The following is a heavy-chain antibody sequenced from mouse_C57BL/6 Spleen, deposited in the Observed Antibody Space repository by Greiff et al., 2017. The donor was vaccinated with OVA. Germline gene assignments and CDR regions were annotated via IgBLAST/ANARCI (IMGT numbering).Heavy chain of an antibody. Sequence: VQLQQPGTELVKPGASVKLSCKASGYTFTSYWMHWVKQRPGQGLEWIGNINPSNGGTNYNEKFKSKATLTVDKSSSTAYMQLSSLTSEDSAVYYCARKAELGPAWFAYWGQGTLVTVSA. CDR2: INPSNGGT. CDR1: GYTFTSYW. CDR3: ARKAELGPAWFAY. J-gene: IGHJ3*01. V-gene: IGHV1-53*01. D-gene: IGHD4-1*01.